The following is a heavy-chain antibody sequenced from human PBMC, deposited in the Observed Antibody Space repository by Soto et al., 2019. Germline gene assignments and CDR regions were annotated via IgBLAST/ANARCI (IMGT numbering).Heavy chain of an antibody. J-gene: IGHJ6*02. CDR1: GGSINSDEYY. V-gene: IGHV4-30-4*01. D-gene: IGHD3-3*01. CDR2: IFHTGST. Sequence: QVQLQESGPGLVKPSQTLSLTCTVSGGSINSDEYYWTWIRQPPGKVLEWLGYIFHTGSTYYNPSLSRRVTMSVDTSKKQVSLKLSSVTAADRAVYYCARVTESLGVYGMDVWGQGTTVTVSS. CDR3: ARVTESLGVYGMDV.